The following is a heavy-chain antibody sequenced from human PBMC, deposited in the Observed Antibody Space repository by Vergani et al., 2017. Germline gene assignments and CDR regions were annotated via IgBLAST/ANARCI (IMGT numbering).Heavy chain of an antibody. J-gene: IGHJ4*02. V-gene: IGHV3-21*05. Sequence: VQLVESGGGVVQPGRSLRLSCAASGFTFSSYEMNWVRQAPGKGLEWVSYISSSSSYIYYADSVKGRFTISRDNAKNSLYLQMNSLRAEDTAVYYCARFLGYYYGSGSYSLDYWGQGTLVTVSS. CDR1: GFTFSSYE. CDR2: ISSSSSYI. CDR3: ARFLGYYYGSGSYSLDY. D-gene: IGHD3-10*01.